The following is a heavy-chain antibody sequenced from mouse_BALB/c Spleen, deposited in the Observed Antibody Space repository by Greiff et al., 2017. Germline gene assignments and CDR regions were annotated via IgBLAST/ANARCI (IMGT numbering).Heavy chain of an antibody. CDR3: ARDRGLRRSFYAMDY. D-gene: IGHD2-2*01. Sequence: VQLQESGGGLVQPGGSLKLSCAASGFTFSSYGMSWVRQTPDKRLELVATINSNGGSTYYPDSVKGRFTISRDNAKNTLYLQMSSLKSEDTAMYYCARDRGLRRSFYAMDYWGQGTSVTVSS. J-gene: IGHJ4*01. CDR1: GFTFSSYG. CDR2: INSNGGST. V-gene: IGHV5-6-3*01.